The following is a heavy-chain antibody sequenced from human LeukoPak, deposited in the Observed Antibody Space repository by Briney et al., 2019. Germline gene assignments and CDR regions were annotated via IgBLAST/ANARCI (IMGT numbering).Heavy chain of an antibody. CDR2: MNPNSGNT. J-gene: IGHJ6*03. CDR3: AKTYYYGSGSPHYYMDV. Sequence: ASVKVSCKASGYTFTSYYMHWVRQATGQGLEWMGWMNPNSGNTGYAQKFQGRVTMTRNTSISTAYMELSSLRSEDTAVYYCAKTYYYGSGSPHYYMDVWGKGTTVTISS. D-gene: IGHD3-10*01. V-gene: IGHV1-8*02. CDR1: GYTFTSYY.